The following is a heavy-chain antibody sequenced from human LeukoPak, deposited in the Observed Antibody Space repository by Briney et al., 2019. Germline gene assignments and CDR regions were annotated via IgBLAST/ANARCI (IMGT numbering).Heavy chain of an antibody. Sequence: PSETLSLTCTVSGYSISSGYYWGWIRQPPGKGLEWIGSVYHSGSTYYNPSLKSRVTMSVDTSKNQFSLKLSSVTAADTAVYYCARDMRSSGYSAYFDYWGQGTLGTVSS. V-gene: IGHV4-38-2*02. J-gene: IGHJ4*02. CDR2: VYHSGST. CDR3: ARDMRSSGYSAYFDY. D-gene: IGHD3-22*01. CDR1: GYSISSGYY.